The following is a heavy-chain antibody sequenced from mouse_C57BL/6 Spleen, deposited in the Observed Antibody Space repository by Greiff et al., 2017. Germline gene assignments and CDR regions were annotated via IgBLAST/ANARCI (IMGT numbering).Heavy chain of an antibody. J-gene: IGHJ1*03. CDR1: GYSITSGYD. CDR3: ARDDGDRWYFDV. V-gene: IGHV3-1*01. D-gene: IGHD2-13*01. CDR2: ISYSGST. Sequence: EVQLQESGPGMVKPSQSLSLTCTVTGYSITSGYDWHWIRPFPGNKLEWIGYISYSGSTNYNPSLKSRISITHDTSKNHFFLKLNSVTTEDTATYYCARDDGDRWYFDVWGTGTTVTVSS.